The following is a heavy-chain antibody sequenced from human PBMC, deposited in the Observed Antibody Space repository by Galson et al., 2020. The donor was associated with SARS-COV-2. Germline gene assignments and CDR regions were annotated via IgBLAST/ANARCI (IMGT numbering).Heavy chain of an antibody. CDR2: VNPNTGAT. V-gene: IGHV1-2*02. CDR1: GYIFTGYY. Sequence: ASVKVSCKASGYIFTGYYMHWVRQAPGQGLEWMGWVNPNTGATDYAQKFQGRVTMTTDTSISTAYMELSSLRSDDTALYYCARDPPEINGSPRAYFDYWGQGTLVTVSS. D-gene: IGHD1-26*01. CDR3: ARDPPEINGSPRAYFDY. J-gene: IGHJ4*02.